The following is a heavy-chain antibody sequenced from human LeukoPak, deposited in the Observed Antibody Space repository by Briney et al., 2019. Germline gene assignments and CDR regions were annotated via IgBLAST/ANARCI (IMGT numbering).Heavy chain of an antibody. D-gene: IGHD2-2*01. V-gene: IGHV4-4*07. J-gene: IGHJ6*02. CDR3: ASSYCSSTSCSPYYYYGMDV. CDR2: IYTSGST. Sequence: SETLSLTCTVSGGSISSYYWSWIRQLAGKGLEWTGRIYTSGSTNYNPSLKSRVTMSVDTSKNQFSLKLSSVTAADTAVYYCASSYCSSTSCSPYYYYGMDVWGQGTTVTVSS. CDR1: GGSISSYY.